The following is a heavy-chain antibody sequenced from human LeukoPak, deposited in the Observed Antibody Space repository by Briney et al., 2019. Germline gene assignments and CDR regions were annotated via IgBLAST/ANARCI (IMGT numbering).Heavy chain of an antibody. CDR3: ARRGLYSGYEYYFDY. Sequence: SQTLSLTCTVSGGSISSGGYYWSWIRQHPGKGLEWIGYIYYSGSTYYNPSLKSRVTISVDTSKNQFSLKLSSVTAADTAVYYCARRGLYSGYEYYFDYWGQGTLVTVSS. CDR2: IYYSGST. J-gene: IGHJ4*02. D-gene: IGHD5-12*01. V-gene: IGHV4-31*03. CDR1: GGSISSGGYY.